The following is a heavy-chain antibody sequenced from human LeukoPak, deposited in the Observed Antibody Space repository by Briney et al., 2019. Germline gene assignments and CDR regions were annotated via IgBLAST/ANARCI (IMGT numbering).Heavy chain of an antibody. CDR1: GGSFSGYY. V-gene: IGHV4-34*01. D-gene: IGHD3-10*01. J-gene: IGHJ4*02. Sequence: SETLSLTCAVYGGSFSGYYWSWIRQPPGKGLEWIGEINHSGSTNYNPSLKSRVTISVDTSKNQFSLKLSSVTAADTAVYYCAGGVRMVRGVISSYYGYWGQGTLVTVSS. CDR3: AGGVRMVRGVISSYYGY. CDR2: INHSGST.